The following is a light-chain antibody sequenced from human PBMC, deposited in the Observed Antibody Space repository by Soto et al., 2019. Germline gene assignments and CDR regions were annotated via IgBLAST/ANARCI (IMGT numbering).Light chain of an antibody. CDR2: GTS. V-gene: IGKV3-20*01. CDR3: QQYGSSIT. CDR1: QSVPRSY. J-gene: IGKJ5*01. Sequence: EIVLTQSPGTLSLSPGERATLSCRASQSVPRSYLAWYQQKPGQAPRLLIYGTSSRATGIPDRFSGSGSGTDFPLTISILEPEDFALFYCQQYGSSITFGQGTRLEIK.